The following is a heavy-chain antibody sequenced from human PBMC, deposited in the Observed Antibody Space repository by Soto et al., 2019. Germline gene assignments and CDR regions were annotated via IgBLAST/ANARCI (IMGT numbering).Heavy chain of an antibody. CDR3: ARRGHSGSYYKALYDY. J-gene: IGHJ4*02. CDR1: GFTFSSYW. D-gene: IGHD3-10*01. Sequence: GGSLRLSCAASGFTFSSYWMHWVRQAPGKGLVWVSRINSDGSSTSYADSVKGRFTISRDNAKNTLYLQMNSLRAEDTAVYYCARRGHSGSYYKALYDYWGQGTLVTVSS. CDR2: INSDGSST. V-gene: IGHV3-74*01.